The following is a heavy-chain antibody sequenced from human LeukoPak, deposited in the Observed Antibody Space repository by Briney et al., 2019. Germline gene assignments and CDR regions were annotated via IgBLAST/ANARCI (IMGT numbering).Heavy chain of an antibody. V-gene: IGHV1-69*06. CDR3: ARDSGIAAASNWFDP. CDR2: IIPIFGTA. D-gene: IGHD6-13*01. J-gene: IGHJ5*02. Sequence: GASVKVSCKASGGTFSSYAISWVRQAPGQGLEWMGGIIPIFGTANYAQKFQGRVTITADKSTSTTYMELSSLRSGDTAVYYCARDSGIAAASNWFDPWGQGTLVTVSS. CDR1: GGTFSSYA.